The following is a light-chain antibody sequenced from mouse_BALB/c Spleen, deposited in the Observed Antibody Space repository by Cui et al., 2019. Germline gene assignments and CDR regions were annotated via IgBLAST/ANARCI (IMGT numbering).Light chain of an antibody. Sequence: IVMNQPPNFLHLSQGEGVTVTCKASQSVRNDVAWYQQKPGQSPKLMLYYASNRYTGVPDRCTCSGYGTDLTFTISTVQAEDLAVYFCQQDYSSYAFGGGTKLGIK. V-gene: IGKV6-32*02. CDR2: YAS. CDR1: QSVRND. J-gene: IGKJ2*01. CDR3: QQDYSSYA.